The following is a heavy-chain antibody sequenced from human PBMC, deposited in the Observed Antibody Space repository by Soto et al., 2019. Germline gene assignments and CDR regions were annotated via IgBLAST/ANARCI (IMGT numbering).Heavy chain of an antibody. CDR3: ATYSDSTGYWYFDV. D-gene: IGHD3-22*01. CDR1: GVSISSRHC. J-gene: IGHJ2*01. CDR2: IWHSGSF. Sequence: QVQLQESGPGLVKPSWTLSLTCAVSGVSISSRHCWTWVRQPPGNGLEWIGEIWHSGSFNYNPSLKSRVTISMDNSKNQFSLKMTSVTAADTAVYYCATYSDSTGYWYFDVWGRGTLVTVSS. V-gene: IGHV4-4*02.